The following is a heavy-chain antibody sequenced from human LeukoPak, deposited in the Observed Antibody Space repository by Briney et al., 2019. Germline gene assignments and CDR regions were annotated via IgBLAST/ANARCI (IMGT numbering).Heavy chain of an antibody. CDR2: IIPIFGTA. V-gene: IGHV1-69*13. CDR3: ARDDSSGYPTDY. CDR1: GGTFSSYA. Sequence: SVKVSCKASGGTFSSYAISWVRQAPGQGLEWMGGIIPIFGTANYAQKFQGRVTITADESTSTAYMELSSLRSEDTAVYYCARDDSSGYPTDYWGQGTLVAVSS. D-gene: IGHD3-22*01. J-gene: IGHJ4*02.